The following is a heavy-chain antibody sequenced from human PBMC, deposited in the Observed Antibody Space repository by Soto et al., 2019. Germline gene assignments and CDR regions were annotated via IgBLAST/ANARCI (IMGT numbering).Heavy chain of an antibody. CDR2: IYYSGST. Sequence: QVQLQESGPGLVKPSQTLSLTCTVSGGSISSGGYYWSWIRQHPGKGLEWIGYIYYSGSTFYNPSLKGRVTISVDTSKNQFSLKLSSVTAADTAVYYCARVSCISTSCYAYYYYGMDVWGQGTTVTVSS. V-gene: IGHV4-31*03. D-gene: IGHD2-2*01. CDR3: ARVSCISTSCYAYYYYGMDV. J-gene: IGHJ6*02. CDR1: GGSISSGGYY.